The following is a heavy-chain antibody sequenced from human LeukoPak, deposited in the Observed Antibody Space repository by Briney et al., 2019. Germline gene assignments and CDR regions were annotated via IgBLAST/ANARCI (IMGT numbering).Heavy chain of an antibody. CDR3: ARAERWLDFDY. Sequence: SETLSLTCTVSGGSISSYYWSWIRQPPGKGLEWIGYIYYSGSTNYNPSLKSRATISVDTSKNQFSLKLSSVTAADTAVYYCARAERWLDFDYWGQGTLVTVSS. V-gene: IGHV4-59*01. CDR1: GGSISSYY. D-gene: IGHD5-24*01. CDR2: IYYSGST. J-gene: IGHJ4*02.